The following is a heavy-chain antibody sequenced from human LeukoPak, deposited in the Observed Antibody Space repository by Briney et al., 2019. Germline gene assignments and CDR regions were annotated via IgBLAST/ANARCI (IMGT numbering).Heavy chain of an antibody. CDR3: ARSPPYYYDSSGYPDY. V-gene: IGHV3-66*01. D-gene: IGHD3-22*01. CDR1: GFTVSSNY. Sequence: GGSLRLSCAASGFTVSSNYMSWVRQAPGKGLEWVSVIYSGGSTYYADSVKGRFTISRDNSKNTLYLQMNSLRAGDTAVYYCARSPPYYYDSSGYPDYWGQGTLVTVSS. J-gene: IGHJ4*02. CDR2: IYSGGST.